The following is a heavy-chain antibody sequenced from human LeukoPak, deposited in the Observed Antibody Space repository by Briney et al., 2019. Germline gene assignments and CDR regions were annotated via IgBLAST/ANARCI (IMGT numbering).Heavy chain of an antibody. CDR2: IYYSGST. Sequence: PSETLSLTCTVSGGSISSYYWSWIRQPPGKGLEWIGYIYYSGSTNYNPSLKSRVTISVDTSKNQFSLKLSSATAADTAVYYCARGGFGGRGYCSSTSCRYKNWFDPWGQGTLVTVSS. V-gene: IGHV4-59*01. J-gene: IGHJ5*02. CDR3: ARGGFGGRGYCSSTSCRYKNWFDP. CDR1: GGSISSYY. D-gene: IGHD2-2*01.